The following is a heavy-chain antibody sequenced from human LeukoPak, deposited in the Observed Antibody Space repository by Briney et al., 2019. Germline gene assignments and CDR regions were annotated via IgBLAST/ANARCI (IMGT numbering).Heavy chain of an antibody. J-gene: IGHJ3*02. Sequence: PGGSLRLSCAASGFTFSSYAMSWVRQAPGKGLEWVSAISGSGGSTYYADSVKGRFTISRDNSKNSLYLQMNSLRAEDTAVYYCARVGSWVVPAAIIDHDAFDIWGQGTMVTVSS. V-gene: IGHV3-23*01. CDR3: ARVGSWVVPAAIIDHDAFDI. D-gene: IGHD2-2*01. CDR2: ISGSGGST. CDR1: GFTFSSYA.